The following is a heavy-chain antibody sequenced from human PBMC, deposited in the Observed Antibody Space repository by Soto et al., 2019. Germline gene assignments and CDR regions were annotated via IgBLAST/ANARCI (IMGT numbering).Heavy chain of an antibody. V-gene: IGHV3-23*01. CDR3: AKYHGGYVRRWFDP. CDR2: ISGSGGST. J-gene: IGHJ5*02. CDR1: GFTFSSYA. Sequence: GGSLRLSCAASGFTFSSYAMSWVRQAPGKGLEWVSAISGSGGSTYYADSLKGRFTISRDNSKNTRYLQMNSQRAEDTAVDYCAKYHGGYVRRWFDPWGQGTLVTVSS. D-gene: IGHD5-12*01.